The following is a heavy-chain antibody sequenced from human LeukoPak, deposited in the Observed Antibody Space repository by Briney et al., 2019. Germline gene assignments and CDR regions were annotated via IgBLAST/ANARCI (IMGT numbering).Heavy chain of an antibody. Sequence: SGTLSLTCAVYGGSFSGYYWSWIRQPPGKGLEWIGEITHSGSTNYNPSLKSRVTISVDTSKNQFSLKLSSVTAADTAVYYCARGSYSSSWYGVRYYYYGMDVWGQGTTVTVSS. CDR2: ITHSGST. D-gene: IGHD6-13*01. V-gene: IGHV4-34*01. J-gene: IGHJ6*02. CDR1: GGSFSGYY. CDR3: ARGSYSSSWYGVRYYYYGMDV.